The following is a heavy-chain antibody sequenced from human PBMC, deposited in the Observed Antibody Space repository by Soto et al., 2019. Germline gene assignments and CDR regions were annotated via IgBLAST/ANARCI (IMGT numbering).Heavy chain of an antibody. D-gene: IGHD3-9*01. CDR1: GFTFSSYA. Sequence: GGSLRLSCAASGFTFSSYAMSWVRQAPGKGLEWVSAISGSGGSTYYADSVKGRFTISRDNSKNTLYLQMNSLRAEDTAVYYCAKDLYYDILTGYYNYWGQGTLVTVSS. V-gene: IGHV3-23*01. CDR2: ISGSGGST. CDR3: AKDLYYDILTGYYNY. J-gene: IGHJ4*02.